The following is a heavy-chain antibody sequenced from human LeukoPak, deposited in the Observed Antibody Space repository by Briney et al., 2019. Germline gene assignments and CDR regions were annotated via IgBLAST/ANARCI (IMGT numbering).Heavy chain of an antibody. CDR2: ISSSSRTI. CDR1: GFTFSSYS. J-gene: IGHJ4*02. V-gene: IGHV3-48*01. Sequence: GGSLRLSCAASGFTFSSYSMNWVRQAPGKGLEWVSYISSSSRTIYYADSVKGRFTISRDNAKNSLYLQMNSLRAEDTAIYYCARQSGTMETTRFDYWGQGTLVTVSS. D-gene: IGHD4-17*01. CDR3: ARQSGTMETTRFDY.